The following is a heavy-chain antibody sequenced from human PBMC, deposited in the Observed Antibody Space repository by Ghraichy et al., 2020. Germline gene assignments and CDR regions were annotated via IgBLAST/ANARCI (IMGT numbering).Heavy chain of an antibody. D-gene: IGHD4-23*01. V-gene: IGHV3-73*01. CDR3: TRLVETPAVVASFDC. CDR2: IRSKTNNYAT. CDR1: GFTFSGSA. Sequence: GESLKISCAASGFTFSGSAIHWVRQASGKGLEWVGRIRSKTNNYATAYAASVKGRFTTSRDDSQNTAYLQMNSLETEDTALYYCTRLVETPAVVASFDCWGPGILVTVSS. J-gene: IGHJ4*02.